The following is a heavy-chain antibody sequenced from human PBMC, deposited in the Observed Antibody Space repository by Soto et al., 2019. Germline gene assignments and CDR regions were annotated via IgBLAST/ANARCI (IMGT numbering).Heavy chain of an antibody. V-gene: IGHV3-33*01. Sequence: QVQLVESGGGVVQPGRSLRLSCAASGFTFSSYGMHWVRQAPGKGLEWVAVIWYDGSNKYYADSVKGRFTISRDNSKNTLYLQMNSLRAEDTAVYYCARVRAAILGYYYYYMDVWGKGTTVTVSS. CDR1: GFTFSSYG. J-gene: IGHJ6*03. CDR3: ARVRAAILGYYYYYMDV. D-gene: IGHD2-2*01. CDR2: IWYDGSNK.